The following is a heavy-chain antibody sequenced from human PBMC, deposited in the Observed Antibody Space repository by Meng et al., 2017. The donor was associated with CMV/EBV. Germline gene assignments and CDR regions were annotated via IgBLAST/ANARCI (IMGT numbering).Heavy chain of an antibody. CDR1: GFTFSSYW. Sequence: GGSLRLSCAASGFTFSSYWMSWVRQAPGKGLEWVANIKQDGSEKYYVDSVKGRFTTSRDNAKNSLYLQMNSLRAEDTAVYYCASDFWSGYSGYYYYGMDVWGQGTTVTVSS. J-gene: IGHJ6*02. D-gene: IGHD3-3*01. CDR3: ASDFWSGYSGYYYYGMDV. V-gene: IGHV3-7*01. CDR2: IKQDGSEK.